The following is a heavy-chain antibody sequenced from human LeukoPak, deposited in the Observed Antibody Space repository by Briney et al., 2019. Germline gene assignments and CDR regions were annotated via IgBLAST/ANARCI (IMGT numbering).Heavy chain of an antibody. D-gene: IGHD3-22*01. CDR2: INPNSGGT. CDR3: ARGEYYYDSSGYSSGWFDP. CDR1: GYTFTSYD. Sequence: SVKVSCKASGYTFTSYDINWVRQAPGQGLEWMGWINPNSGGTNYAQKFQGRVTMTRDTSISTAYMELSRLRSDDTAVYYCARGEYYYDSSGYSSGWFDPWGQGTLVTVSS. V-gene: IGHV1-2*02. J-gene: IGHJ5*02.